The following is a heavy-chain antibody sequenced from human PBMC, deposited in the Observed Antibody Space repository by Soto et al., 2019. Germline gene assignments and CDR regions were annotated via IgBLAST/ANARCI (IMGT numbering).Heavy chain of an antibody. Sequence: PGGSLRLSCAASGFTFSSYAMSWVRQAPGKGLEWVSAISGSGGSTYYADSVKGRFTISRDNSKNTLYLQMNSLRAEDTAVYYCARSPYSGSWVRSKGHYGYWGQGTLVTVSS. J-gene: IGHJ4*02. CDR1: GFTFSSYA. V-gene: IGHV3-23*01. CDR2: ISGSGGST. D-gene: IGHD6-13*01. CDR3: ARSPYSGSWVRSKGHYGY.